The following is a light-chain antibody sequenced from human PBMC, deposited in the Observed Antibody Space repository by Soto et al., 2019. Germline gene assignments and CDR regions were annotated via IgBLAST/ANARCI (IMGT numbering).Light chain of an antibody. CDR1: QSVSSN. CDR3: QQFSSYPLT. Sequence: EMVMTQSPATLSVSPGERATLSCRASQSVSSNLAWYQQKPGQAPRLLIYGASTRATGIPARFSGSGSGTDFTLTISSLEPEDFAVYYCQQFSSYPLTFGGGTKVDIK. V-gene: IGKV3-15*01. CDR2: GAS. J-gene: IGKJ4*01.